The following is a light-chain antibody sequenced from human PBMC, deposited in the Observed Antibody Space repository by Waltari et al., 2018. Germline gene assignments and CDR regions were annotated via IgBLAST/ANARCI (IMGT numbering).Light chain of an antibody. J-gene: IGKJ1*01. CDR2: LGS. V-gene: IGKV2-28*01. CDR3: IKAVQGPT. CDR1: QSLLSTNGYNF. Sequence: DFLMTQSPLSLPSALGAPASISCSSCQSLLSTNGYNFLSWYLQTPGPSPQLLLYLGSNGASGVPDRVSGSGLGSNLAWKIRRVRAEEVEKYDCIKAVQGPTFGRGTKVDI.